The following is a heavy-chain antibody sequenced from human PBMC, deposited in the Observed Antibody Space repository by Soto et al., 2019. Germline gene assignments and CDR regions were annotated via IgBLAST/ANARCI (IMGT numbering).Heavy chain of an antibody. J-gene: IGHJ4*02. CDR2: ISSSGSTI. CDR3: ARDSLYDYVWGSYRRTGFDY. D-gene: IGHD3-16*02. V-gene: IGHV3-11*01. Sequence: PGESLRLSCAASGFTFSDYYMSWIRQTPGKGLEWVSYISSSGSTIYYADSVKGRFNISRDNAKNSLYLQMNSLRAEDTAVYYCARDSLYDYVWGSYRRTGFDYWGQGTLVPV. CDR1: GFTFSDYY.